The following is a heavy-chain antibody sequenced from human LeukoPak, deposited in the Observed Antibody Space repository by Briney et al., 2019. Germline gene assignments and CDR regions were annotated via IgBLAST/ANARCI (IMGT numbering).Heavy chain of an antibody. J-gene: IGHJ4*02. V-gene: IGHV3-30*02. CDR1: GFTFSNYG. CDR3: AKPVTYYYDSIGYPSFDY. Sequence: GGSLRLSCAASGFTFSNYGMHWVRQAPGKGLEWVTFIHYDGSNKYYADSVKGRFAISRDNSKNTLYLQTNSLRAEDSAVYYCAKPVTYYYDSIGYPSFDYWGQGTLVTVSS. CDR2: IHYDGSNK. D-gene: IGHD3-22*01.